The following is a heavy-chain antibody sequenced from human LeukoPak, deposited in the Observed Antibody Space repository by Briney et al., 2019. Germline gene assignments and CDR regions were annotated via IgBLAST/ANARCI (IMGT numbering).Heavy chain of an antibody. CDR1: GFTFSRYG. J-gene: IGHJ3*02. V-gene: IGHV3-30*18. CDR3: AKPRSGSYFFAFDI. CDR2: ISYDGSNK. Sequence: GGSLRLSCAASGFTFSRYGIHWVRQAPGKGLEWVAVISYDGSNKYYADSVKGRFTISRDNSKKTLYLQMNSLRAEDTAVYYCAKPRSGSYFFAFDIWGQGTMVTVSS. D-gene: IGHD1-26*01.